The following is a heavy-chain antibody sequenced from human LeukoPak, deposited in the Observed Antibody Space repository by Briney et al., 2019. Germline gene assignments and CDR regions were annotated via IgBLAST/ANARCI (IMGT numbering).Heavy chain of an antibody. CDR2: INPNSGGT. J-gene: IGHJ4*02. CDR1: GYTFTGYY. CDR3: ARALTLPRGCSYGQAVDY. Sequence: ASVKVSCKASGYTFTGYYMHWVRQAPGQGLEWMGWINPNSGGTNYAQKFQGRVTMTRDTSISTAYMELSRLRSDDTAVYYCARALTLPRGCSYGQAVDYWGQGTLVTVSS. D-gene: IGHD5-18*01. V-gene: IGHV1-2*02.